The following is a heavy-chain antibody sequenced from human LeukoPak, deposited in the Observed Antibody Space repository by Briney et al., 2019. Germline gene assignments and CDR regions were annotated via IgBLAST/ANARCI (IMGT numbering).Heavy chain of an antibody. CDR1: GHTFTSYD. CDR3: ARNSYYYDSSGYSDAFDI. Sequence: SVKVSCKASGHTFTSYDINWVRQAPGQGLEWMGRIIPILGIANYAQKFQGRVTITADKSTSTAYMELSSLRSEDTAVYYCARNSYYYDSSGYSDAFDIWGQGTMVTVSS. V-gene: IGHV1-69*04. CDR2: IIPILGIA. J-gene: IGHJ3*02. D-gene: IGHD3-22*01.